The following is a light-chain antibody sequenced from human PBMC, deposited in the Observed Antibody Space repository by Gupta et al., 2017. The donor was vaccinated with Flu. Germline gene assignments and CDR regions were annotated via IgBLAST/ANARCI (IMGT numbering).Light chain of an antibody. J-gene: IGKJ4*01. CDR3: QHYYSTPLT. V-gene: IGKV4-1*01. CDR1: QSVLYNSNKKND. CDR2: WAS. Sequence: INCKASQSVLYNSNKKNDLAWYQQKPGQPPKLLIYWASTRESGVPDRFSGSGSGTDFTLTISSLQAEDVAVYYCQHYYSTPLTFGGGTKVEIK.